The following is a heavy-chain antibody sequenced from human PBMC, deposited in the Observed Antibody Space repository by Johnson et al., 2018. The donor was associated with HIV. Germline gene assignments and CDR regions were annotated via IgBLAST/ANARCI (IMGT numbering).Heavy chain of an antibody. J-gene: IGHJ3*02. D-gene: IGHD1-14*01. CDR1: GFTFNIYG. CDR3: PVDTEAFDI. CDR2: PWYDGTTA. V-gene: IGHV3-30*02. Sequence: VQLVESGGGLVQPGGSLRLSCAASGFTFNIYGMHWVRQAPGKGLEWVAIPWYDGTTAFNADPVKGRFTISRDNSKNTLYLQMNSLRAEDTAVYYCPVDTEAFDIWGQGTMVTVSS.